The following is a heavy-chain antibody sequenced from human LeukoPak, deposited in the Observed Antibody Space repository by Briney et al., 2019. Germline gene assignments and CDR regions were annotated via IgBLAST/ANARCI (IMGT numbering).Heavy chain of an antibody. J-gene: IGHJ4*02. Sequence: GGSLRLSCAASGFIFSSYSMSWVRQAPGKGLEWVSVITGSGGNTYYADSVKGRFTISKDNSKNTVYLQMSSLRVDDTAVYYCAAPIRFLEWLFDYWGQGTLVTVSS. CDR2: ITGSGGNT. V-gene: IGHV3-23*01. CDR1: GFIFSSYS. D-gene: IGHD3-3*01. CDR3: AAPIRFLEWLFDY.